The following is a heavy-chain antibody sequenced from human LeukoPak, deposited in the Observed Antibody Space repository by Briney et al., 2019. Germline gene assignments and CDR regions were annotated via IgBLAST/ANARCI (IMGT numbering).Heavy chain of an antibody. J-gene: IGHJ6*03. V-gene: IGHV5-51*01. CDR2: IYPGDSDT. CDR3: ARLDVVPAAPGGYYYYMDV. CDR1: GYSFTSYW. Sequence: GESLQLSCKASGYSFTSYWISWVRQMPAKGLEWMGIIYPGDSDTRYSPSFQGQVTISAYKSITTAYLQLSSLNAADTAMYYCARLDVVPAAPGGYYYYMDVWGKGTMVTVSS. D-gene: IGHD2-2*01.